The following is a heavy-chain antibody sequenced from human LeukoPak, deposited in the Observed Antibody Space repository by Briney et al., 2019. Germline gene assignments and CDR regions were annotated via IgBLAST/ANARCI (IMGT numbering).Heavy chain of an antibody. CDR1: GGSISSYY. J-gene: IGHJ3*02. D-gene: IGHD6-25*01. V-gene: IGHV4-59*01. CDR2: IYHSGST. Sequence: SETLSLTCTVSGGSISSYYWSWIRQPPGKGLEWIGYIYHSGSTNYNPSLKSRVTMSVDTSKNQFSLKLSSVTAADTAVYYCARYKQRLAPFDAFDIWGQGTMVTVSS. CDR3: ARYKQRLAPFDAFDI.